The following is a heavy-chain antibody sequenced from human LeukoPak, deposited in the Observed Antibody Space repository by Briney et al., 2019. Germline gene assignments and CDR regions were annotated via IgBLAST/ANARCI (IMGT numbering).Heavy chain of an antibody. J-gene: IGHJ4*02. CDR3: AKIAETSGSYGQGYDY. V-gene: IGHV3-30*18. Sequence: GGSLRLSCAASGFTFSSYGMHWVRQAPGKGLEWVAVISYDGSNNYYADSVKGRFTISRDNSKNTLYLQMNSLRAEDTAVYYCAKIAETSGSYGQGYDYWGQGTLVTVSS. CDR1: GFTFSSYG. D-gene: IGHD1-26*01. CDR2: ISYDGSNN.